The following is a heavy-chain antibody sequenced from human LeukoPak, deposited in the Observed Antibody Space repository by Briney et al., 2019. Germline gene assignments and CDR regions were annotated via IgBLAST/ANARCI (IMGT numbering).Heavy chain of an antibody. CDR1: GFTFSNYA. J-gene: IGHJ6*03. CDR2: ISGSGGST. CDR3: ARGYYGSGSLVGYMDV. V-gene: IGHV3-23*01. D-gene: IGHD3-10*01. Sequence: PGGSLRLSCAASGFTFSNYAMSWVRQAPGKGLEWVSGISGSGGSTYYADSVKGRFTISRDNAKNSLYLQMNSLRAEDTAVYYCARGYYGSGSLVGYMDVWGKGTTVTVSS.